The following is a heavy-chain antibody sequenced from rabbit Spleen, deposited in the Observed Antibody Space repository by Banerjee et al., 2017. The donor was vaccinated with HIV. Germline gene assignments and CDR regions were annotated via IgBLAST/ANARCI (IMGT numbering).Heavy chain of an antibody. V-gene: IGHV1S40*01. CDR2: INIVTGKS. CDR3: ARDLAGAIGWNFYL. J-gene: IGHJ4*01. Sequence: QSLEESGGGLVKPEGSLTLTCKASGVSLNDKDVMCWVRQAPGKGLEWIACINIVTGKSVYASWALGRFIMSRTSSTTVTLQMTSLTVADTATYFCARDLAGAIGWNFYLWGPGTLVTVS. D-gene: IGHD4-1*01. CDR1: GVSLNDKDV.